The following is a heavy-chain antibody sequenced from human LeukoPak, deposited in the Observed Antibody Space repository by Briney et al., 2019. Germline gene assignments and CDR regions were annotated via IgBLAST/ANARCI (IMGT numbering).Heavy chain of an antibody. J-gene: IGHJ4*02. CDR2: IYHTGST. Sequence: SGTLSLTCAVSGGSISSPNWWSWVRQPPGKGLEWIGEIYHTGSTNYSPSLRSRVTMSLDKSKNQYSLNLSSVTAADTAVYYCATYYDSSGCRFDYWGQGTLVTVSS. CDR1: GGSISSPNW. CDR3: ATYYDSSGCRFDY. D-gene: IGHD3-22*01. V-gene: IGHV4-4*02.